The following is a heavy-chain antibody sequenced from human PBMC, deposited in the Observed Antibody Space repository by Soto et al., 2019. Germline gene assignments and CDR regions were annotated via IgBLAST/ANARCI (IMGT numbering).Heavy chain of an antibody. CDR1: GFTFSDYY. CDR2: ISSSGSTI. J-gene: IGHJ2*01. V-gene: IGHV3-11*01. Sequence: GGSLRLSCAASGFTFSDYYMSWIRQAPGKGLEWVSYISSSGSTIYYADSVKGRFTISRDNAKNSLYLQMNSLRAEDTAVYYCARVVAAASQTTNWYFDLWGRGTLVTVSS. CDR3: ARVVAAASQTTNWYFDL. D-gene: IGHD2-15*01.